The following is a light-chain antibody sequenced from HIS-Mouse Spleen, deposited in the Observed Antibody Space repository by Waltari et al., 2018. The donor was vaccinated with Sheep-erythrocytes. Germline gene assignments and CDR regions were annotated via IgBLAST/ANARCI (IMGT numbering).Light chain of an antibody. CDR2: DAS. V-gene: IGKV1D-13*01. CDR1: QGISSA. Sequence: AIQLTQSPSSLSASVGDRVTITFRARQGISSALAWYQQKPGKAPKLLIYDASGLESGVPSRFSGSGSGTDFTLTISSLQPEDFATYYCQQFNNYPRTFGQGTKVEIK. J-gene: IGKJ1*01. CDR3: QQFNNYPRT.